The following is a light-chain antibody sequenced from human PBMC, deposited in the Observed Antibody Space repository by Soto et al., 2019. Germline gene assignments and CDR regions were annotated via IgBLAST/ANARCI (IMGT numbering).Light chain of an antibody. V-gene: IGLV2-14*03. Sequence: QSVLTQPASVSGSPGQSIAISCTGTSSDIGAYDYVSWCQQHPDKAPKLMIYEVSNRPSGVSNRFSGSKSVNTATLTISGLRAEDEADYYCSSHTSSNTRIFGTGTKVTVL. CDR1: SSDIGAYDY. J-gene: IGLJ1*01. CDR2: EVS. CDR3: SSHTSSNTRI.